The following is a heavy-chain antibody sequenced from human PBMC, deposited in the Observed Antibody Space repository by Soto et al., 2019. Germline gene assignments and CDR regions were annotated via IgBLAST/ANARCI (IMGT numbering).Heavy chain of an antibody. CDR3: ARVFPSYCGGDCSYFDS. Sequence: KTSETLSLTCTVSGGSVNSYYWRWIRQPPGKGLEWIGYIFYSGSTKSNPSLKSRVTMSVDMSKNQFSLRLTSVTAADTAVYYCARVFPSYCGGDCSYFDSWGQGTLVTVSS. CDR2: IFYSGST. V-gene: IGHV4-59*02. J-gene: IGHJ4*02. D-gene: IGHD2-21*02. CDR1: GGSVNSYY.